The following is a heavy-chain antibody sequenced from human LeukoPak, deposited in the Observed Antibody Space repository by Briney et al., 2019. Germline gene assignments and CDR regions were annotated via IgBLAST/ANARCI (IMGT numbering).Heavy chain of an antibody. Sequence: SETLSLTCTVSGSISGYYWSWIRQPPGKGLEWIGYIYTSGSTNYNPSLKSRVTISVDTSKNQFSLKLSSVTAADTAVYYCARLAANRYYYYMDVWGKGTTVTVSS. CDR2: IYTSGST. V-gene: IGHV4-4*09. D-gene: IGHD2-15*01. CDR3: ARLAANRYYYYMDV. CDR1: GSISGYY. J-gene: IGHJ6*03.